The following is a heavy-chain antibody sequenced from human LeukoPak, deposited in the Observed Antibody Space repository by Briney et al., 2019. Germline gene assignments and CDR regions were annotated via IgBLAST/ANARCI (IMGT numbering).Heavy chain of an antibody. J-gene: IGHJ4*02. CDR2: MNPNSGNT. Sequence: ASVKVSCKASGYTFTSYYMHWVRQAPGQGLEWMGWMNPNSGNTGYAQKFQGRVTMTRNTSISTAYMELSSLRSEDTAVYYCARGGIVVVIPDYWGQGTLVTVSS. V-gene: IGHV1-8*02. CDR1: GYTFTSYY. D-gene: IGHD3-22*01. CDR3: ARGGIVVVIPDY.